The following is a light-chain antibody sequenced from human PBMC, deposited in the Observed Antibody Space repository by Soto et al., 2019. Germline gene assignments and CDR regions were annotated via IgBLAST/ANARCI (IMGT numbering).Light chain of an antibody. CDR3: QQRNSWPLT. V-gene: IGKV3-11*01. CDR1: QSVSSY. J-gene: IGKJ4*01. CDR2: DAS. Sequence: EIVLTQSPATISLYPGERATLSCRASQSVSSYLAWYQQKPGQAPRLLIYDASDRATGIPARFSCSGSGTDFTLTISSLEPEDFAVYYCQQRNSWPLTFGGGAKVDIK.